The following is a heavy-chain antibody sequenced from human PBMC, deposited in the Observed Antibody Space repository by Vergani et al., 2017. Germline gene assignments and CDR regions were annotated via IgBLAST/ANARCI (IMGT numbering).Heavy chain of an antibody. V-gene: IGHV5-51*01. CDR2: IYPADSDT. J-gene: IGHJ4*02. CDR1: EYSFGNYW. CDR3: ARHTTYTDS. Sequence: EVELVQSGPEMRKPGESLKISCKGSEYSFGNYWIGWVRQMPGKGLEWMGNIYPADSDTRYSPSFQGQVTISADKSISTAFLKWDSLKASDTALYYCARHTTYTDSWGQGTLVTVSS. D-gene: IGHD1-1*01.